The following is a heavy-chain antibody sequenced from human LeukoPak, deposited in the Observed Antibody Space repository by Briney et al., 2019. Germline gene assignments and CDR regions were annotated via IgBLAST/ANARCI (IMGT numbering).Heavy chain of an antibody. CDR2: IKQDGSEK. CDR3: AREKWAVAAPNWFDP. CDR1: GFTFSSYW. J-gene: IGHJ5*02. Sequence: GGSLTLSCAASGFTFSSYWMSWVRQAPGKGLEWVANIKQDGSEKYYVDSVKGRFTISRDNAKNSLYLQRNSLRAEDTAVYYCAREKWAVAAPNWFDPWGQGTLVTVSS. D-gene: IGHD6-13*01. V-gene: IGHV3-7*03.